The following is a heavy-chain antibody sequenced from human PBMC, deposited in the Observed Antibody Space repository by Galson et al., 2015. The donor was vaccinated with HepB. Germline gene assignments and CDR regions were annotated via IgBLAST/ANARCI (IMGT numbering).Heavy chain of an antibody. V-gene: IGHV4-39*01. Sequence: LSLTCSVSGDSISSSPCYWGWIRQPPGKGLEWIGNIYYRGNTYYTPSLKSRVTISMDTSKNQFSLTLTSLTAADTAIYYCARQPLGTYYFDYWGQGTLVTVSS. J-gene: IGHJ4*02. CDR1: GDSISSSPCY. CDR2: IYYRGNT. CDR3: ARQPLGTYYFDY. D-gene: IGHD1-1*01.